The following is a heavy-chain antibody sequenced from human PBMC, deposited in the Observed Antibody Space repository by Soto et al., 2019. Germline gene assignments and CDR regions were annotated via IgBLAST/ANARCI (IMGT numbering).Heavy chain of an antibody. Sequence: EVQLVESGRGLVQPGGSLRLSCAASGFPFSIYSMNWVRQAPGKGLEWSSYITSDTNTIKYADSVKGRFTISRDNAKNLVCLQMNSLRDEDTAVYFCARSVEGHFDYWGQGTVVTVSS. CDR2: ITSDTNTI. D-gene: IGHD6-19*01. V-gene: IGHV3-48*02. CDR1: GFPFSIYS. J-gene: IGHJ4*02. CDR3: ARSVEGHFDY.